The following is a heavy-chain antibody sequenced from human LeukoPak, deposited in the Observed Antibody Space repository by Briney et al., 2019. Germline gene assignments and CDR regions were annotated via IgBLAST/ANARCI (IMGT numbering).Heavy chain of an antibody. V-gene: IGHV4-4*02. CDR2: IYFSGTT. Sequence: PSGTLSLTCAVSSGSISSSNWWSWVRQPPGKGLEWIGYIYFSGTTYYNPSLKSRVTISVDTSKKQFSLKLTSVTAADTAVYYCARGLRVATDYFDYWGQGTLVTVSS. J-gene: IGHJ4*02. CDR1: SGSISSSNW. CDR3: ARGLRVATDYFDY. D-gene: IGHD5-12*01.